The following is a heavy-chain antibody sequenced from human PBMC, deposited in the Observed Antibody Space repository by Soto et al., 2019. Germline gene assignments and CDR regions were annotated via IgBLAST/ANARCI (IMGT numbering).Heavy chain of an antibody. J-gene: IGHJ5*01. CDR2: FSGRCGGT. CDR1: GFTFSRFA. D-gene: IGHD1-26*01. CDR3: AKGKISTTTYTSFDS. V-gene: IGHV3-23*01. Sequence: PGGSLRLSCEASGFTFSRFAMSWVSQAPGKGREWVSTFSGRCGGTYYADSVTARFTISRDNFKSSLYLQMSNVRAEDTAIYYCAKGKISTTTYTSFDSWGQGTLVTVSS.